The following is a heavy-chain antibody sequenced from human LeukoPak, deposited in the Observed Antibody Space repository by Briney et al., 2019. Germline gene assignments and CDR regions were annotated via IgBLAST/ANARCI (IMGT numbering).Heavy chain of an antibody. D-gene: IGHD2-15*01. V-gene: IGHV3-30*04. CDR2: ISYDGSNK. CDR3: ASAHCSGGSCHDDY. CDR1: GVTFSSYA. Sequence: GGSLRLSCAASGVTFSSYAMHWVRQAPGKGLEWEAVISYDGSNKYYADSVKGRFTISRDNSKNTLYLQMNSLRAEDTAVYYCASAHCSGGSCHDDYWGQGTLVTVSS. J-gene: IGHJ4*02.